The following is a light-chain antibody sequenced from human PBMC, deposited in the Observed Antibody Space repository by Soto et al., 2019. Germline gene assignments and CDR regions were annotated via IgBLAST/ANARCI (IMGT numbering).Light chain of an antibody. J-gene: IGKJ4*01. Sequence: DIQMTQSPSSLSASVGDRVTITCRASQSISSYLNWYQQKPGKAPKLVIYAASSLQSGVPSRFSGSGSGTDFTLTISSLQPEDFATYYCQQSYSLPLTFGGGTKVEIK. CDR3: QQSYSLPLT. CDR1: QSISSY. V-gene: IGKV1-39*01. CDR2: AAS.